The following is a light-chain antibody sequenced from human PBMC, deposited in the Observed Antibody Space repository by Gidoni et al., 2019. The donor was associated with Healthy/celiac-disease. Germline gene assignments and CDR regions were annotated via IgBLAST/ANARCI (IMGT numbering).Light chain of an antibody. V-gene: IGLV1-36*01. CDR1: SSNIANNA. Sequence: QSVLTKPPSVSEAPRQRVTISCSGSSSNIANNAVNWYQQLPGKAPKLHIYYDDLLPSGVSDRFSGSKSGTSASLAISGLQSEDEADYYCAAWDDRLNGPVFGGGTKLTVL. CDR2: YDD. J-gene: IGLJ2*01. CDR3: AAWDDRLNGPV.